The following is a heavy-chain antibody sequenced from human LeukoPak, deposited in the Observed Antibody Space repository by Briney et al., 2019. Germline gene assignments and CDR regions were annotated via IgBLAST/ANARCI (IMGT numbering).Heavy chain of an antibody. CDR3: ARDRSSGWYVRWFDY. D-gene: IGHD6-19*01. V-gene: IGHV1-69*13. CDR2: IIPIFGTA. J-gene: IGHJ4*02. CDR1: GYTFTSYY. Sequence: GASVTVSCRASGYTFTSYYLHWVRQAPGQGLEWMGGIIPIFGTANYAQKFQGRVTITADESTSTAYMELSSLRSEDTAVYYCARDRSSGWYVRWFDYWGQGTLVTVSS.